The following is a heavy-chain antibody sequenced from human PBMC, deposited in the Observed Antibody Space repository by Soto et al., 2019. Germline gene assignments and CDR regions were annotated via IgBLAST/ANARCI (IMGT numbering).Heavy chain of an antibody. CDR3: ARTIAAAGTCDY. CDR2: IYYSGST. D-gene: IGHD6-13*01. V-gene: IGHV4-59*08. CDR1: GGSISSYY. Sequence: NPSETLSLTCTVSGGSISSYYWSWIRQPPGKGLEWIGYIYYSGSTNYNPSLKSRVTISVDTSKNQFSLKLSSVTAADTAVYYCARTIAAAGTCDYWGQGTLVTVS. J-gene: IGHJ4*02.